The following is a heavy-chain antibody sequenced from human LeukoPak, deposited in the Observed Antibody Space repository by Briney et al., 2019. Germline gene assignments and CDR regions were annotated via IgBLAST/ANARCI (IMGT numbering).Heavy chain of an antibody. J-gene: IGHJ5*02. CDR3: ARDGYSYGINWFDP. CDR1: GFTFSDYY. Sequence: GGSLRPSCAASGFTFSDYYMSWIRQAPGKGLEWVSYISSSGSTIYYADSVKGRFTISRDNAKNSLYLQMNSLRAEDTAVYYCARDGYSYGINWFDPWGQGTLVTVSS. D-gene: IGHD5-18*01. V-gene: IGHV3-11*04. CDR2: ISSSGSTI.